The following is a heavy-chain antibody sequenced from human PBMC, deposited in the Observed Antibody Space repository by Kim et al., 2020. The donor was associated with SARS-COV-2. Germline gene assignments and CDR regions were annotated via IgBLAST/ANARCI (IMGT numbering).Heavy chain of an antibody. D-gene: IGHD2-2*01. CDR2: ITGSGGST. CDR3: AKDSRSSNGGAFDY. Sequence: GGSLRLSCAASGFTFSSYAMSWVRQAPGKGLEWVSTITGSGGSTYYADSVKGRFSISRDNSKNTLYLQMNSLRGEDTAEYYCAKDSRSSNGGAFDYWGQGTLVTVSS. V-gene: IGHV3-23*01. J-gene: IGHJ4*02. CDR1: GFTFSSYA.